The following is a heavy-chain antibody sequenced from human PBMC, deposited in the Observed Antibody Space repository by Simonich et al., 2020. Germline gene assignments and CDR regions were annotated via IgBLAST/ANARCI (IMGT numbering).Heavy chain of an antibody. D-gene: IGHD2-15*01. CDR2: IIPILGIA. CDR1: GGTLRSYA. CDR3: ARGGLADRRIVYYYYMDV. V-gene: IGHV1-69*09. Sequence: QVQLVQSGAEVKKPGSSVKVSCKASGGTLRSYAISWVRQAPGQGLEWLGRIIPILGIANDAQKCQGRVTITADKSTSTAYMELSSLRSEDTAVYYCARGGLADRRIVYYYYMDVWGKGTTVTVSS. J-gene: IGHJ6*03.